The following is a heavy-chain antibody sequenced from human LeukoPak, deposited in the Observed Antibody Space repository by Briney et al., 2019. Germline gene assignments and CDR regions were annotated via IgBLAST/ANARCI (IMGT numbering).Heavy chain of an antibody. D-gene: IGHD1-1*01. V-gene: IGHV3-7*01. CDR1: GFTFSSYW. CDR3: ASYDSRSYNWNDDTAFDI. Sequence: PGGPLRLSCAASGFTFSSYWMSWVRQAPGKGLEWVANIKQDGSEKYYVDSVKGRFTISRDNAKNSLYLQMNSLRAEDTAVYYCASYDSRSYNWNDDTAFDIWGQGTMVTVSS. CDR2: IKQDGSEK. J-gene: IGHJ3*02.